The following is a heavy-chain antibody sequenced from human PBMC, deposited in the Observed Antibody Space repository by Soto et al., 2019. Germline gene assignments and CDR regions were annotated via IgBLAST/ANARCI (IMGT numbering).Heavy chain of an antibody. CDR3: ARDLLHYDFWSGYSAYFYYGMDV. D-gene: IGHD3-3*01. CDR1: GFTFSFYA. V-gene: IGHV3-48*03. Sequence: GSPRLSCAASGFTFSFYAMNWVRHAPGQGLEWVSYISVSGGTVYYADSVKSRFTVSRDNAQNSVYLQMNSLRTEDTAVYYCARDLLHYDFWSGYSAYFYYGMDVWGPGTTVTVSS. J-gene: IGHJ6*02. CDR2: ISVSGGTV.